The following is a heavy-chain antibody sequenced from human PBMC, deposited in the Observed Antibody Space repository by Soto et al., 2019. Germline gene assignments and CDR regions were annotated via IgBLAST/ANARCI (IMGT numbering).Heavy chain of an antibody. J-gene: IGHJ6*02. Sequence: EVQLVESGGGLVKPGGSLRLSCAASGFTFSSYSMNWVRQAPGKGLEWVSSISSSSSYIYYADSVKGRFTISRDNAKNSLYLQMNSLRAEDTAVYYCARDQPPPRYNWNDYDYYYYYGMDVWGQGTTVTVSS. CDR1: GFTFSSYS. CDR2: ISSSSSYI. CDR3: ARDQPPPRYNWNDYDYYYYYGMDV. V-gene: IGHV3-21*01. D-gene: IGHD1-1*01.